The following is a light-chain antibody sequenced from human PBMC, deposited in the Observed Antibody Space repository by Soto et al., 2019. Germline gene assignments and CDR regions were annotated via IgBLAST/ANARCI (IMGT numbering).Light chain of an antibody. V-gene: IGKV3-20*01. Sequence: EIVLTQSPGTLSLSPGERATLSCRASESVRGSSLAWYQQRPGQAPRLLIYGASNRATGVPDRFSGSESGTDFTLTVSRLEPEDFAVYYCQQYGSSPRTFDQGTKVEIK. CDR3: QQYGSSPRT. J-gene: IGKJ1*01. CDR2: GAS. CDR1: ESVRGSS.